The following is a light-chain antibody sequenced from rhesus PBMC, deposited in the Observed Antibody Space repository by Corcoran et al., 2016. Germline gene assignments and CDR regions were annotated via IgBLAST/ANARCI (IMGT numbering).Light chain of an antibody. CDR3: QHYSSPPWT. J-gene: IGKJ1*01. Sequence: DIQMTQSPSSLSASVGDRVTITCRASQDITNDLAWYQQKPGESPKLLIYEASTSQSGIPSRFSGSGSGTDFTLTISSLQSADFAVYYCQHYSSPPWTFGQGTRVEIK. CDR2: EAS. CDR1: QDITND. V-gene: IGKV1-25*01.